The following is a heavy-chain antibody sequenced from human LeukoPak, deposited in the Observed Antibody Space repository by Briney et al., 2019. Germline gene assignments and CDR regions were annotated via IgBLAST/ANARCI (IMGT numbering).Heavy chain of an antibody. D-gene: IGHD3-22*01. J-gene: IGHJ6*02. Sequence: GGALRLSCAASRLTLRRYGMHWLRQAPGKGLEGVAVISYDGSNKYHADSVKGRFTISRNHSKNTLYLQMNSLRAEDTAVYYCAKVHGIPKGMIVVQYLTCGMDVWGQGTTVTVSS. CDR3: AKVHGIPKGMIVVQYLTCGMDV. CDR1: RLTLRRYG. CDR2: ISYDGSNK. V-gene: IGHV3-30*18.